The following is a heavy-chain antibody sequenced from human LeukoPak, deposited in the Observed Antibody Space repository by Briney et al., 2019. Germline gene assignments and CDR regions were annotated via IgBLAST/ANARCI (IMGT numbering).Heavy chain of an antibody. J-gene: IGHJ4*02. D-gene: IGHD3-22*01. CDR2: IRSKAYGGTT. V-gene: IGHV3-49*04. CDR3: TREQLYNYDSSGYDY. Sequence: GGSLRLSCTASGFTFGDYAMSWVRQAPGKGLEWVGFIRSKAYGGTTEYAASVKGRFTISRDDSKSIAYLQMNSLKTEDTAVYYCTREQLYNYDSSGYDYWGQGTLVTVSS. CDR1: GFTFGDYA.